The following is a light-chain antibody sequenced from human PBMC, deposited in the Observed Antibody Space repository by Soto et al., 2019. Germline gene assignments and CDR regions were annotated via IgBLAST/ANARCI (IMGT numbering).Light chain of an antibody. Sequence: DIQMTQSPSTLSASVGDRVTIICRASQSISSWLAWYQQKPGKAPKLLIYDASSLESGVPSRFSGSGSGTEFTLTISSLQTDDFATYYCQQYNSYTWTFGQGTKVEIK. J-gene: IGKJ1*01. V-gene: IGKV1-5*02. CDR2: DAS. CDR3: QQYNSYTWT. CDR1: QSISSW.